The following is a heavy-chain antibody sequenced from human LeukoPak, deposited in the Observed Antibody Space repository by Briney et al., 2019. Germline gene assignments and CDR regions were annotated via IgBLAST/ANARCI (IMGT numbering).Heavy chain of an antibody. CDR2: IYPGDSDT. J-gene: IGHJ3*02. V-gene: IGHV5-51*01. Sequence: PGESLKISCKGSEYSFTSYWIGWVRQMPGKGLEWMGIIYPGDSDTRYSPSFQGQVTISADKSISTAYLQWSSLKASDSAMYYCATNTMFRGIHAFDIWGQGTMVTVSS. D-gene: IGHD3-10*01. CDR3: ATNTMFRGIHAFDI. CDR1: EYSFTSYW.